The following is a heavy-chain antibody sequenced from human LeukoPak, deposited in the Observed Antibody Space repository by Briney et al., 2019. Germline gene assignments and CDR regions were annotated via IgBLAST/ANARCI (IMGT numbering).Heavy chain of an antibody. CDR2: INGDGRST. CDR3: VGGQVDNTGYLT. CDR1: GFIFSSYT. Sequence: GGSLRLSCSASGFIFSSYTMYWVRQAPGKGLEFLSVINGDGRSTYYADSVKGRFTLSRDNSKNTLYLQMSSLRAEDMAVYYCVGGQVDNTGYLTWGQGTRVTVSS. V-gene: IGHV3-64D*06. J-gene: IGHJ4*02. D-gene: IGHD3-22*01.